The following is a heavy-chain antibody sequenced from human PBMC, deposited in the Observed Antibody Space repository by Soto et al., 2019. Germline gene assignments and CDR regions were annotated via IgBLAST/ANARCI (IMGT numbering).Heavy chain of an antibody. CDR1: GYTFTSYA. V-gene: IGHV1-3*01. CDR3: SRAIYDSSGYYPPWDY. Sequence: ASVKVSCKSSGYTFTSYAMHWVRPAPGQRLEWMGWINAGNGNTKYSQKFHGRVTITRDTSASTAYMELSSLRSEDTAVYYCSRAIYDSSGYYPPWDYWGQGTLVTVSS. D-gene: IGHD3-22*01. J-gene: IGHJ4*02. CDR2: INAGNGNT.